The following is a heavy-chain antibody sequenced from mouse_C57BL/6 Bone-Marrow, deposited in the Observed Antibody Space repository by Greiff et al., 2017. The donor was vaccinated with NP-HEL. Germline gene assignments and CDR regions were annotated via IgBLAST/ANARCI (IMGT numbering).Heavy chain of an antibody. J-gene: IGHJ4*01. CDR3: AREGYGNYVGYYAMDY. Sequence: QVQLQQPGAELVMPGASVKLSCKASGYTFTSYWMHWVKQRPGQGLEWIGEIDPSDSYTNYNQKFKGKSTLTVDKSSSTAYMQLSSLTSEDSAVYYCAREGYGNYVGYYAMDYWGQGTSVTVSS. D-gene: IGHD2-10*02. V-gene: IGHV1-69*01. CDR2: IDPSDSYT. CDR1: GYTFTSYW.